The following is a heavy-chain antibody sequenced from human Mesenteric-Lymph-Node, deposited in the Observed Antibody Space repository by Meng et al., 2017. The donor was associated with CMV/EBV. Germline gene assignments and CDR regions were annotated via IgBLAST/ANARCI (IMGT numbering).Heavy chain of an antibody. CDR1: GFTFSSFA. Sequence: GESLKISCAASGFTFSSFAMSWVRQAPGKGLEWVSIIYSGGTITYYADSVKGRFTISRDNAKNSLYLQMNSLRAEDTAVYYCAKERWLHGDFDYWGQGTLVTVSS. CDR3: AKERWLHGDFDY. V-gene: IGHV3-23*03. D-gene: IGHD5-24*01. J-gene: IGHJ4*02. CDR2: IYSGGTIT.